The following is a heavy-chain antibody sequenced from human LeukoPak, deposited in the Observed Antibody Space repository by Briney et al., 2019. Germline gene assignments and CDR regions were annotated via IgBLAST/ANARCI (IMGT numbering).Heavy chain of an antibody. J-gene: IGHJ4*02. Sequence: ASVKVSCKASGYTLTSYYMHWVRQAPGQGLEWMGIINPSGGSTSYAQKFQGRVTMTRDTSTSTVYMELSSLRSEDTAVYYCAREEVEAGYSSGTFDYWGQGTLVTVSS. CDR3: AREEVEAGYSSGTFDY. D-gene: IGHD6-19*01. CDR1: GYTLTSYY. V-gene: IGHV1-46*01. CDR2: INPSGGST.